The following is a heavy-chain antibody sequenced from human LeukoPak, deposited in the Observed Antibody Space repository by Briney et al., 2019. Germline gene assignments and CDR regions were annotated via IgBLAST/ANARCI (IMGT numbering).Heavy chain of an antibody. CDR1: GSSISGYY. J-gene: IGHJ2*01. Sequence: SETLSLTCTVSGSSISGYYWSWIRQPPGKGLEWIAYIYDSGSTNYNPSLKSRVTISVDTSKNQFSLKLSSVTSADTAVYYCARMTNMGSYWYFDLWGRGTLVTVSS. V-gene: IGHV4-59*01. CDR2: IYDSGST. D-gene: IGHD2-15*01. CDR3: ARMTNMGSYWYFDL.